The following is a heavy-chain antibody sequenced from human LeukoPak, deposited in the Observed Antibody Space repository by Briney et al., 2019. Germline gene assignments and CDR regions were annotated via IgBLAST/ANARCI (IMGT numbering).Heavy chain of an antibody. Sequence: SQTLSLTCAISGDSVSSNSAAWNWIRQSPSRGLEWLGRTYYRSKWYNDYAVSVKSRITINPDTSKNQFSLQLNSVTPEDTAVYYCARGVPAATTGYYYYMDVWGKGTTVTVSS. J-gene: IGHJ6*03. CDR2: TYYRSKWYN. D-gene: IGHD2-2*01. CDR1: GDSVSSNSAA. V-gene: IGHV6-1*01. CDR3: ARGVPAATTGYYYYMDV.